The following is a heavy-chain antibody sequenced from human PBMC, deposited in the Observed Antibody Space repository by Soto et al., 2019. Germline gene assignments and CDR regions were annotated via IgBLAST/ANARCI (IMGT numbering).Heavy chain of an antibody. CDR1: GFTFSSYA. CDR2: ISDSGGRT. D-gene: IGHD5-18*01. Sequence: GGSLRLSCAASGFTFSSYAMSWVRQAPGKGLEWVSAISDSGGRTYYADYVKGRFTISRDNSRSTLYLQMNSLRDEDTAVYFCAKADRALDTAMVGLEYWGQGTLVTVSS. CDR3: AKADRALDTAMVGLEY. J-gene: IGHJ4*02. V-gene: IGHV3-23*01.